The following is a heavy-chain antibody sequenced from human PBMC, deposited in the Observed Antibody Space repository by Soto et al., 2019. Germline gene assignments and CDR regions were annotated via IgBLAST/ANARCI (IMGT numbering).Heavy chain of an antibody. V-gene: IGHV4-4*02. Sequence: PSETLSLTCTVSHFSVTNNKYWSWVRQSPGKPLEWFGDIYHSGTTYYNPSLISRVSMSMDKSNNQISLILTSVTAADTAVYYCARDSRYCTDSGCSIMRDAFDVWGQGTLVTVSS. CDR2: IYHSGTT. D-gene: IGHD2-15*01. J-gene: IGHJ3*01. CDR3: ARDSRYCTDSGCSIMRDAFDV. CDR1: HFSVTNNKY.